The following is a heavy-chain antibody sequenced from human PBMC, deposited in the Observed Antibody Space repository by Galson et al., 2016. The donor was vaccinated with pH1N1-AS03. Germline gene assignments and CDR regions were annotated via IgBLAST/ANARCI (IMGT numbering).Heavy chain of an antibody. Sequence: SETLSLTCSVSGDSLDTFSWTWVRQPPGKGLEWIGFTFYGGSTHYNPSLKSRITISVDTSKNLFSLQLKSVTAADTAGYYCASRRSVLYSYGSDVWGQGTTVTVSS. V-gene: IGHV4-59*01. CDR3: ASRRSVLYSYGSDV. CDR2: TFYGGST. J-gene: IGHJ6*02. CDR1: GDSLDTFS.